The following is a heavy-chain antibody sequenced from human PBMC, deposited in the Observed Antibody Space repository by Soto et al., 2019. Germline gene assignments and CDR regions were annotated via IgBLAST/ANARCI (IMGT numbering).Heavy chain of an antibody. D-gene: IGHD5-18*01. CDR2: ISSSGSTI. CDR3: ARDTPKLTDTAMAPVLDY. CDR1: GFTFSDYY. V-gene: IGHV3-11*01. J-gene: IGHJ4*02. Sequence: GGSLRLSCAASGFTFSDYYMSWIRQAPGKGLEWVSYISSSGSTIYYADSVKGRFTISRDNAKNSLYLQMNSLRAEATAVYYCARDTPKLTDTAMAPVLDYWGQGTMVTVPS.